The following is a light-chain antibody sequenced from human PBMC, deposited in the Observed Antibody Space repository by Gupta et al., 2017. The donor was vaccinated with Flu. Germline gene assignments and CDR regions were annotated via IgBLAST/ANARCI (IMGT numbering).Light chain of an antibody. V-gene: IGKV3-11*01. CDR1: QSVGSS. J-gene: IGKJ1*01. CDR3: QQRSNWRT. CDR2: DAS. Sequence: EIVFTQSPATPSSSPGERATLSCRASQSVGSSLGWYQQRPGQATRLLIYDASNRATGIPARFSGRGSGTDFTLTISSLEPEDFAVYYCQQRSNWRTFGQGTKVEIK.